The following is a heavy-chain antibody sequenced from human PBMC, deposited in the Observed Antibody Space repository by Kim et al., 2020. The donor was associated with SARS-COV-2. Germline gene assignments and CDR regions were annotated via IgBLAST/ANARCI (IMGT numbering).Heavy chain of an antibody. D-gene: IGHD6-13*01. CDR2: K. Sequence: KHDVDSMKARLTHSRDNAKNSLYLEMNSLRAEDTAVDYCARGAQPGDYWGQGTLVTVSS. V-gene: IGHV3-7*01. J-gene: IGHJ4*02. CDR3: ARGAQPGDY.